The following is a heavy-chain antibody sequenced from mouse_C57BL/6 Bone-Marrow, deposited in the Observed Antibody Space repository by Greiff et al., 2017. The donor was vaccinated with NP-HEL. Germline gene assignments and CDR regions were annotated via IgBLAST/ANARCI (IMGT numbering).Heavy chain of an antibody. CDR3: ARFGSSLAWFAY. CDR2: INPSNGGT. V-gene: IGHV1-53*01. D-gene: IGHD1-1*01. Sequence: VQLQQPGTELVKPGASVKLSCKASGYTFTSYWMHWVKQRPGQGLEWIGNINPSNGGTNYNEKFKSKATLTVDKSSSTAYMQLSSLTSEHSAVYYCARFGSSLAWFAYWGQGTLVTVSA. CDR1: GYTFTSYW. J-gene: IGHJ3*01.